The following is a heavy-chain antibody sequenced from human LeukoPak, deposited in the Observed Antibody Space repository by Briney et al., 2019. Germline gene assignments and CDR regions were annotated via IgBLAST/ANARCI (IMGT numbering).Heavy chain of an antibody. V-gene: IGHV1-2*02. CDR3: ATFSGSYLVVDY. Sequence: ASVKVSCKASGYTFTDYYMHWVRQAPGQGLEWMGWINPKSGGINYAQKFQGRVTMTRDTSISSAYMELSSLRSEDTAVYYCATFSGSYLVVDYWGQGTLVTVSS. CDR1: GYTFTDYY. J-gene: IGHJ4*02. CDR2: INPKSGGI. D-gene: IGHD1-26*01.